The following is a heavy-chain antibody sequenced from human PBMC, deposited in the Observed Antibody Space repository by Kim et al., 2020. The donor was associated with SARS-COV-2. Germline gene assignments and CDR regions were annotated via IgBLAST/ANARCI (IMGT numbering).Heavy chain of an antibody. J-gene: IGHJ3*02. V-gene: IGHV1-18*01. CDR3: VRDLGDIIMLPPSILAAFDI. Sequence: ASVKVSCKASGYTFTSFGISWVRQAPGQGPEWMAWISAYNGNTNYAQKFQGRVTMTTDTSTTTAYMELRSLRSDDTAIYYCVRDLGDIIMLPPSILAAFDIWGQGTLVTVSS. CDR2: ISAYNGNT. D-gene: IGHD2-2*01. CDR1: GYTFTSFG.